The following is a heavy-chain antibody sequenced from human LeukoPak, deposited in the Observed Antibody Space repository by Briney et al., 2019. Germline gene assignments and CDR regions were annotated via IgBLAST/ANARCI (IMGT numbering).Heavy chain of an antibody. CDR1: GFTFSSYG. CDR3: AKGKYYYDSSGYLQH. D-gene: IGHD3-22*01. CDR2: ISYDGSNK. J-gene: IGHJ1*01. Sequence: GGSLRLSCAASGFTFSSYGMHWVRQAPGKGLEWVAVISYDGSNKYYADSVKGRFTISRDNSKNTLYLQMNSLRAEDTAVYYCAKGKYYYDSSGYLQHWGQGTLVTVSS. V-gene: IGHV3-30*18.